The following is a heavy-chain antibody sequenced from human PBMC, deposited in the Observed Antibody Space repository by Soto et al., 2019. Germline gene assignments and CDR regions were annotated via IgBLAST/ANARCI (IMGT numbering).Heavy chain of an antibody. CDR3: ARVRVRRRGYSYGYPDY. J-gene: IGHJ4*02. Sequence: KTSETLSLTCTVSGGSISSGGYYWSWIRQHPGKGLEWIGYIYYSGSTYYNPSLKSRVTISVDTSKNQFSLKLSSVTAADTAVYYCARVRVRRRGYSYGYPDYWGQGTLVTVSS. V-gene: IGHV4-31*03. CDR1: GGSISSGGYY. CDR2: IYYSGST. D-gene: IGHD5-18*01.